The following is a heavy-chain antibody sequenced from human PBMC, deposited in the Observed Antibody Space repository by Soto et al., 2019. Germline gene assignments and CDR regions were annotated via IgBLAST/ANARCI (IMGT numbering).Heavy chain of an antibody. V-gene: IGHV3-23*01. Sequence: EVQLLESGGGLVQPGGSLRLSCAASGFTFSSYAMSWVRQAPGKGLEWVSAISGSGGSTYYADSVKGRFTISRDNSKNTLYLQINSLRAEDTAVYYCAKKGLSYYYYMDVWGKGTTVTVSS. CDR1: GFTFSSYA. CDR3: AKKGLSYYYYMDV. CDR2: ISGSGGST. J-gene: IGHJ6*03.